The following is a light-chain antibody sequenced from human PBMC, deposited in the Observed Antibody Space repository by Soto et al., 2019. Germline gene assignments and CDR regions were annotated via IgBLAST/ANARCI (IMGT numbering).Light chain of an antibody. CDR1: QGISSW. CDR3: QQNDSFPYI. V-gene: IGKV1-12*01. J-gene: IGKJ2*01. Sequence: DIQMTQSPSSVSASVGDRVTITCRASQGISSWLAWYQQKPGKAPKLLIYDASMLETGVPSRFSGGGSGTHFTLTISGLHLEDVATYYCQQNDSFPYIFGPGTKVDIK. CDR2: DAS.